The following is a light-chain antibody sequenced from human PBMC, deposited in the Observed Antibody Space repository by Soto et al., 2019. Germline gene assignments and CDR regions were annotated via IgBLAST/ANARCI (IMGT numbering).Light chain of an antibody. CDR1: QSVSSNY. CDR3: QQYGSSPWA. Sequence: IVLTQSPGTLSLSPGERATLSCRASQSVSSNYLAWYQQKPGQAPRLLIYGASSRATAIPDMFSGSGSGTDFTLTISRLEPEDFAVYYCQQYGSSPWAFGQGTNVEIQ. J-gene: IGKJ1*01. V-gene: IGKV3-20*01. CDR2: GAS.